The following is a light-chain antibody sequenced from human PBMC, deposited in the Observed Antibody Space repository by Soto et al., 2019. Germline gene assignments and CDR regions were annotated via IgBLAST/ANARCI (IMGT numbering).Light chain of an antibody. J-gene: IGKJ2*01. CDR3: QRYGSSPPFT. V-gene: IGKV3-20*01. Sequence: PGERATLSCRASQRVSSSYLAWYQQKPGQAPRLLIYGASTRATGIPDRFSGSGSETGFTLTISRLEPEDFAVYFCQRYGSSPPFTFGQGTKVDIK. CDR1: QRVSSSY. CDR2: GAS.